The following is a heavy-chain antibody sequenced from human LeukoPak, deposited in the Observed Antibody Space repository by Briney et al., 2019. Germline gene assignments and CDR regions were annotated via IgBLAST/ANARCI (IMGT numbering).Heavy chain of an antibody. V-gene: IGHV4-31*03. Sequence: PSQTLSLTCTVSGGSISSGDYYWSWIRQHPGKGLEWIGYIYYSGSTYYTPSLKSRVTISVDTSKNQFSLKLSSVTAADTAVFYCARLLAVRRSFDYWGQGSLVTVSS. CDR1: GGSISSGDYY. CDR2: IYYSGST. CDR3: ARLLAVRRSFDY. J-gene: IGHJ4*02. D-gene: IGHD6-19*01.